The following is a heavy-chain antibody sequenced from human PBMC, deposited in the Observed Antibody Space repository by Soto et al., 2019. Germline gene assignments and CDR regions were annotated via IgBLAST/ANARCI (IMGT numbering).Heavy chain of an antibody. Sequence: SETLSLTCAVSGYSISSGYYWGWIRQPPGKGLEWIGSIYHSGSTYYNPSLKSRVTISVDTSKNQFSLKLSSVTAADTAVYYCASYSSGWYKYYYYGMDVWGQGTTVTAP. J-gene: IGHJ6*02. CDR2: IYHSGST. V-gene: IGHV4-38-2*01. D-gene: IGHD6-19*01. CDR1: GYSISSGYY. CDR3: ASYSSGWYKYYYYGMDV.